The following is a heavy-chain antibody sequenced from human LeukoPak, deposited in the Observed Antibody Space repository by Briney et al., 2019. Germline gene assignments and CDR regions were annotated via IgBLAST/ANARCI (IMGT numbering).Heavy chain of an antibody. V-gene: IGHV5-51*01. D-gene: IGHD1-14*01. Sequence: GESLKISCQGSGYSFATYWIGWVRQMPGKGLEWMGIIYPGDSDTRYSPSFQGRVTISADKSISTAYLQWSSLKASDTAMYYCANGLEPYFFDYWGQATLVTVSS. J-gene: IGHJ4*02. CDR3: ANGLEPYFFDY. CDR2: IYPGDSDT. CDR1: GYSFATYW.